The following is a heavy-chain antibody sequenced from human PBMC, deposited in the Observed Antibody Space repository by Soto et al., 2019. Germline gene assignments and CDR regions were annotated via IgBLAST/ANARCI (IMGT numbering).Heavy chain of an antibody. V-gene: IGHV1-69*15. CDR3: ARAHEYGGNSDAFDI. Sequence: QVQLVQSGAEVKKPGSSVKVSCKASGGSFSSSAINWLRQAPGQGPEWMGNILPFFGTADYAQKFQGRVTITADEPTSTAYMELRSLRSEDTAVYYCARAHEYGGNSDAFDIWGQGTVVTVSS. J-gene: IGHJ3*02. D-gene: IGHD2-21*02. CDR2: ILPFFGTA. CDR1: GGSFSSSA.